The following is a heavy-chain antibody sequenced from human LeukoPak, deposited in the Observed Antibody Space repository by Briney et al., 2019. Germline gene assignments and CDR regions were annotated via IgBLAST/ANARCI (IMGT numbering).Heavy chain of an antibody. D-gene: IGHD1-26*01. CDR1: GGSISSYY. V-gene: IGHV4-59*01. J-gene: IGHJ4*02. CDR3: ARVGGSYGDYFDY. CDR2: IYYSGST. Sequence: PSQTLSLTCTVSGGSISSYYWSWLRQPPGKGLEWIGYIYYSGSTNYNPSLKSRVTISVDTSKNQFSLKLSSVTAADTAVYYCARVGGSYGDYFDYWGQGTLVTVSS.